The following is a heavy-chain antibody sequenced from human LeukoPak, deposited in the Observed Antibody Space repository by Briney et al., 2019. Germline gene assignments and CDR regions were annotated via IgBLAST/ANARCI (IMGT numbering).Heavy chain of an antibody. CDR2: IYSSGST. CDR3: ARGSRNCSGGSCYSSWDY. Sequence: SETLSLTCTVSDGSISSYYWNWIRQPAGRGLEWIGRIYSSGSTNYNPSLKSRVTMSVDTSKNQFSLNLSSVTAADTALYYCARGSRNCSGGSCYSSWDYWGQGTLVTVSS. J-gene: IGHJ4*02. V-gene: IGHV4-4*07. D-gene: IGHD2-15*01. CDR1: DGSISSYY.